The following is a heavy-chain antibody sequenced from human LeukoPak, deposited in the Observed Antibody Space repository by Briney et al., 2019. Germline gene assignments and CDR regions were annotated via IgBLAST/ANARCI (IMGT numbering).Heavy chain of an antibody. CDR1: GFTVSSNY. V-gene: IGHV3-53*01. CDR2: IYSGGST. Sequence: GRSLRLSCAASGFTVSSNYMSWVRQAPGKGLEWVSVIYSGGSTYYADSVKGRFTISRDNSKNTLYLQMNSLRAEDTAVYYCARAASYYDSSGYYPNSYYFDYWGQGTLVTVSS. J-gene: IGHJ4*02. CDR3: ARAASYYDSSGYYPNSYYFDY. D-gene: IGHD3-22*01.